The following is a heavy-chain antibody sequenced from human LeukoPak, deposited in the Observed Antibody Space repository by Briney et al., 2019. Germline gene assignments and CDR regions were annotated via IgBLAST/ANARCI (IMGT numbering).Heavy chain of an antibody. CDR1: GFTFRRYW. V-gene: IGHV3-7*01. D-gene: IGHD5-18*01. CDR3: ARGLYTGDVDTTIYYFDY. CDR2: IKQDGSEN. J-gene: IGHJ4*02. Sequence: GGSLRLSCAASGFTFRRYWMSWVRQAPGKGLEWVASIKQDGSENYYVDSVKGRFTISRDSATNTLYLQVNSLRVDDTAVYYCARGLYTGDVDTTIYYFDYWGQGTLVTVSS.